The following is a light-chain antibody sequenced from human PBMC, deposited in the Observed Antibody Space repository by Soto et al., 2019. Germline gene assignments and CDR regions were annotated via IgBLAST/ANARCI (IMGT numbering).Light chain of an antibody. Sequence: EVLLTQSPGTLSLSPGDRATLSCRASQSVTSSFLAWYQQKPGQAPRLLIYGTSSRATGIPDRFSGSGSGTDFTLTISRLEPEDFAVYYCQQYGSSPITFGQGTRLEIK. CDR2: GTS. CDR1: QSVTSSF. V-gene: IGKV3-20*01. J-gene: IGKJ5*01. CDR3: QQYGSSPIT.